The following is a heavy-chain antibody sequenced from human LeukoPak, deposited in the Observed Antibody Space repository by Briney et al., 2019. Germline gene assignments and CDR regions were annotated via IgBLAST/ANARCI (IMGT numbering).Heavy chain of an antibody. V-gene: IGHV5-51*01. CDR3: AMDPNDAFDI. D-gene: IGHD3/OR15-3a*01. J-gene: IGHJ3*02. Sequence: KVSCKASGGTFSSYAISWVRQMPGKGLEWMGIIYPGDSDTRYSPSFQGQVTISADKSISTAYLQWSSLKASDTAMYYCAMDPNDAFDIWGQGTMVTVSS. CDR2: IYPGDSDT. CDR1: GGTFSSYA.